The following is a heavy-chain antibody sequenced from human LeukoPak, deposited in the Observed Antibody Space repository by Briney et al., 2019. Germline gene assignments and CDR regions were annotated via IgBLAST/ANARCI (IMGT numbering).Heavy chain of an antibody. CDR3: AKEFSSLWFGDQYYFDY. CDR1: GFTFSSYG. Sequence: PGGSLRLSCAASGFTFSSYGMHWVRQAPGKGLEWVAVISYDGSNKYYADSVKGRFTISRDNSKNTLYLQMNSLRAEDTAVYYCAKEFSSLWFGDQYYFDYWGQGTLVTVSS. CDR2: ISYDGSNK. V-gene: IGHV3-30*18. D-gene: IGHD3-10*01. J-gene: IGHJ4*02.